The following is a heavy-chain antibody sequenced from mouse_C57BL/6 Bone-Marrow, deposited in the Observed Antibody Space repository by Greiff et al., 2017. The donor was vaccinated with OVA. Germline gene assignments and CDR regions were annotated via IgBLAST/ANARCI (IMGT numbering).Heavy chain of an antibody. CDR3: ARNRPTVVATDWYFDV. V-gene: IGHV2-9-1*01. D-gene: IGHD1-1*01. CDR2: IWTGGGT. J-gene: IGHJ1*03. Sequence: VMLVESGPGLVAPSQSLSITCTVSGFSLTSYAISWVRQPPGKGLEWLGVIWTGGGTNYNSAHKSRLSISKDNYKSHVFLKMNSLQTDDTARYYCARNRPTVVATDWYFDVWGTGTTVTVSS. CDR1: GFSLTSYA.